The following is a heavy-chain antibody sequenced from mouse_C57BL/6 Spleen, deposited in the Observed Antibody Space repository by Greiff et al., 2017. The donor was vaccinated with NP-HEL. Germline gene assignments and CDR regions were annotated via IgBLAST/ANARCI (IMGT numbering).Heavy chain of an antibody. V-gene: IGHV1-72*01. J-gene: IGHJ3*01. D-gene: IGHD1-1*01. Sequence: QVQLQQPGAELVKPGASVKLSCKASGYTLTSYWMHWVKQRPGRGLEWIGRIDPNSGGTKYNEKFKSKATLTVDKPSSTAYMQLSSLPSEDTAVYYCARYHYGSSEGAWYAYWGKGTLVTVS. CDR1: GYTLTSYW. CDR3: ARYHYGSSEGAWYAY. CDR2: IDPNSGGT.